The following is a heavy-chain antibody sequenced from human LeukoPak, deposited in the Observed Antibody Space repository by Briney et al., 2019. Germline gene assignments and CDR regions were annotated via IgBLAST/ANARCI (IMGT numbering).Heavy chain of an antibody. Sequence: GGSLSLSCAASGSTFSSYAMSWVRQAPGKGLEWLSVISGSGGRTYYADSVKGRFTISRDNSKNTLYLQMNSLRAEDTAVYYCATLGRTYWGRGTLVSVSS. CDR1: GSTFSSYA. CDR3: ATLGRTY. CDR2: ISGSGGRT. J-gene: IGHJ4*02. V-gene: IGHV3-23*01. D-gene: IGHD1-1*01.